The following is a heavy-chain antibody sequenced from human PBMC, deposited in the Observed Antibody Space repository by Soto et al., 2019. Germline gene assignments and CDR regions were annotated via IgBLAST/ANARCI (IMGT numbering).Heavy chain of an antibody. CDR1: GFTVSSNY. V-gene: IGHV3-53*01. CDR3: ARDHDARGEFYYYYGMDV. J-gene: IGHJ6*02. D-gene: IGHD3-16*01. Sequence: GGSLRLSCAASGFTVSSNYMSWVRQAPGKGLEWVSVIYSGGSTYYADSVKGRFTISRDNSKNTLYLQMNSLRAEDTAVYYCARDHDARGEFYYYYGMDVRGQGTTVTVSS. CDR2: IYSGGST.